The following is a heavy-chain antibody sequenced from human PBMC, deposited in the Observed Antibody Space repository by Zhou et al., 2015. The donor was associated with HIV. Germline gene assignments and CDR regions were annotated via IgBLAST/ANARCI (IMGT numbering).Heavy chain of an antibody. J-gene: IGHJ5*02. CDR2: IIPILGIA. Sequence: QVQLVQSGAEVKKPGSSVKVSCKASGGTFSSYTISWVRQAPGQGLEWMGRIIPILGIANYAQKFQGRVTITADKSTSTAYMELSSLRSEDTAVYYCARHSSGYPWFDPLGPGNPRXPSPQ. D-gene: IGHD3-22*01. CDR3: ARHSSGYPWFDP. V-gene: IGHV1-69*02. CDR1: GGTFSSYT.